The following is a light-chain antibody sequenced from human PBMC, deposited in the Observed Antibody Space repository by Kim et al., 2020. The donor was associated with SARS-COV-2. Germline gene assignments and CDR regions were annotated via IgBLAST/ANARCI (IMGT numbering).Light chain of an antibody. Sequence: SSELTQDPAVSVALGQTVRITCQGDSLRTYYASWYQQRPGQAPLLVIYGKNNRPSGIPDQFSGSNSGNTASLTITGAQAEDEADYYCNSRDSSANIWLFGTGTKVTVL. CDR2: GKN. V-gene: IGLV3-19*01. J-gene: IGLJ1*01. CDR3: NSRDSSANIWL. CDR1: SLRTYY.